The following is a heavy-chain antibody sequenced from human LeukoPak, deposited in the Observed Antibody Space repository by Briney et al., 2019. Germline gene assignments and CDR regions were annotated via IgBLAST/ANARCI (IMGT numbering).Heavy chain of an antibody. CDR2: VSKSGTTT. J-gene: IGHJ4*02. V-gene: IGHV3-64D*06. D-gene: IGHD6-6*01. CDR3: LKKSTSSDDY. CDR1: VFTFSAHS. Sequence: GGSLRLSCSASVFTFSAHSMQWVRQARRKGQEYVSAVSKSGTTTYYADSVKGRFTISRDNSKNTVYLQMTSLRLEDTAVYFCLKKSTSSDDYWGRGSLVTVSS.